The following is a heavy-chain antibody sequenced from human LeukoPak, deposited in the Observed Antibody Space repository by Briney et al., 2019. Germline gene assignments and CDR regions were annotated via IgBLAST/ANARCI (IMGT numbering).Heavy chain of an antibody. CDR2: IYTSGST. J-gene: IGHJ4*02. Sequence: PSETLSLTCTVSGDSISSGSYYWSWIRQPAGKGLEWIGRIYTSGSTNYNPSLKSRVTISVDTSKNQFSLKLSSVTAADTAVYYCASRHYYDSSFDYWGQGTLVTVSS. CDR1: GDSISSGSYY. CDR3: ASRHYYDSSFDY. V-gene: IGHV4-61*02. D-gene: IGHD3-22*01.